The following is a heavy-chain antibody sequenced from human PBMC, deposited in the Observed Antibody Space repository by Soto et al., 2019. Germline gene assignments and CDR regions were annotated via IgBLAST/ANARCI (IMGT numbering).Heavy chain of an antibody. Sequence: QVQLVQSGAEVKKPGASVKVSCKASGYTFTGYYMHWVRQAPGQGLEWMGWIDPNSGGTNYAQKFQGWVTMTRDTSISTGYMELSRLRSDDTAVDYCARTQCSSTRCYVGSWDYWGQGTLVTFSS. V-gene: IGHV1-2*04. D-gene: IGHD2-2*01. J-gene: IGHJ4*02. CDR2: IDPNSGGT. CDR1: GYTFTGYY. CDR3: ARTQCSSTRCYVGSWDY.